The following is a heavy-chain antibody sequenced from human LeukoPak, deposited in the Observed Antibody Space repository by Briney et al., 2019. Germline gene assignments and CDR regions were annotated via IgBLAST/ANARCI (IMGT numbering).Heavy chain of an antibody. CDR2: IYYSGST. CDR3: ARGAAPYYFDY. D-gene: IGHD6-25*01. Sequence: SETLSLTCTVSGGSISSYYWSWIRHPPGKGLEWIGYIYYSGSTNYNPSLKSRVTISVDTSKNQFSLKLSSVTAADTAVYYCARGAAPYYFDYWGQGTLVTVSS. CDR1: GGSISSYY. V-gene: IGHV4-59*01. J-gene: IGHJ4*02.